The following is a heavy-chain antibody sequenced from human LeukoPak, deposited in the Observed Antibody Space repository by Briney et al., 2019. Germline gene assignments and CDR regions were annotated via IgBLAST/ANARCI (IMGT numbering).Heavy chain of an antibody. Sequence: SETLSLTCTVSGGSISSYYWSWLRQPAGKGLEWIGRIYTCGSTKYKPCIKSRLTMSVDTSKHQFSLKLSSVTAADTAVYYCASTGLYYDSSGYCPDSYWYFDLWGRGTLVTVSS. CDR3: ASTGLYYDSSGYCPDSYWYFDL. CDR2: IYTCGST. V-gene: IGHV4-4*07. CDR1: GGSISSYY. J-gene: IGHJ2*01. D-gene: IGHD3-22*01.